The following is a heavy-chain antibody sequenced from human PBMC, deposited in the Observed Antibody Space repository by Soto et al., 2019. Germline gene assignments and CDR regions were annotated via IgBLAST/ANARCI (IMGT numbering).Heavy chain of an antibody. Sequence: QVQLVQSGAEVKKPGSSVKVSCGASGGTFSSYPINWVRQAPGQGLEWMGGIIPFFGTSNYAQKFQGRVTITADVSTSTAYMELRSLRSEDTAVYYCARVGHITNYGMAVWGQGTTVTVSS. CDR3: ARVGHITNYGMAV. V-gene: IGHV1-69*01. CDR2: IIPFFGTS. D-gene: IGHD1-26*01. J-gene: IGHJ6*02. CDR1: GGTFSSYP.